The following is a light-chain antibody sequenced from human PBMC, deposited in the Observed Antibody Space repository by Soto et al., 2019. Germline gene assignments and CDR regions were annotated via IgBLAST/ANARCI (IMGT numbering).Light chain of an antibody. CDR3: QEYNSYSGT. CDR2: KAS. CDR1: QSISSW. Sequence: DIQMTQSPSTLSASVGDRVTITCRASQSISSWLAWYQQKPGKAPKLLINKASSLESGVPSRFSGSGSGTEFTLTISSLQPDDFAIYYCQEYNSYSGTFGPGTKVDI. V-gene: IGKV1-5*03. J-gene: IGKJ1*01.